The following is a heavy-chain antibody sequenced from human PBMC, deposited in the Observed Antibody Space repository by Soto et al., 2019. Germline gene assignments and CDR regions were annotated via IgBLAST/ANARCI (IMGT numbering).Heavy chain of an antibody. CDR2: INHSGST. CDR3: ARWRVASERHAFDI. D-gene: IGHD5-12*01. Sequence: QVQLQQWGAGLLKPSETLSLTCAVYGGSFSGYYWSWIRQPPGKGLEWIGEINHSGSTNYNPSLKSRVTISVDTSKNQFSLKLSSVTAADTAVYYCARWRVASERHAFDIWGQGTMVTVSS. V-gene: IGHV4-34*01. CDR1: GGSFSGYY. J-gene: IGHJ3*02.